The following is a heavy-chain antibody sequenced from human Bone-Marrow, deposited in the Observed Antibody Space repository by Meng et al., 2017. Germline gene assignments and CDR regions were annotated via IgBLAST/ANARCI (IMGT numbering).Heavy chain of an antibody. J-gene: IGHJ5*02. V-gene: IGHV3-23*01. CDR1: GFTFSSYG. CDR2: ISASGDST. Sequence: GESLKISCAASGFTFSSYGMHWVRQAPGKGLEWVSGISASGDSTYYADSVKGRFTISRDNSKNTLYLQMNSLRAEDTAVYYCAKAPTPWGQGTLVTVSS. CDR3: AKAPTP.